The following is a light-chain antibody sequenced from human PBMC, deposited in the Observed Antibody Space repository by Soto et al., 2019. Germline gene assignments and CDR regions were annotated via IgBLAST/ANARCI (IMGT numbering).Light chain of an antibody. CDR2: GAS. Sequence: EIVMTQSPATLSVSPGERATLSCRASQSVSSNLAWYQQKPGQAPRLLIYGASTRATGIPARFSGSGSGTECTLTISSLQSEDFAVYYCQQYNNWPSYTFGKGNKLEIK. CDR3: QQYNNWPSYT. J-gene: IGKJ2*01. V-gene: IGKV3-15*01. CDR1: QSVSSN.